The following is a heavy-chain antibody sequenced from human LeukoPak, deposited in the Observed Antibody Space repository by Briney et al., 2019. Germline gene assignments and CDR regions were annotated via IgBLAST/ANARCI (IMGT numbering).Heavy chain of an antibody. CDR3: ARAYCSSTSCYWGFDY. Sequence: SETLSLTCAVYGGSFSAYYWTWIRQPPGKGLEWIGEINHSGSTNYNPSLKSRVTISVDTSKNQFSLNLSSVTAADTAVYYCARAYCSSTSCYWGFDYWGQGTLVTVSS. V-gene: IGHV4-34*01. J-gene: IGHJ4*02. CDR1: GGSFSAYY. D-gene: IGHD2-2*01. CDR2: INHSGST.